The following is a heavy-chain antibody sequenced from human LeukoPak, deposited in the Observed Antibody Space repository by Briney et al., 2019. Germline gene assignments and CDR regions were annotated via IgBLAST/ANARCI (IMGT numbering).Heavy chain of an antibody. CDR2: IYTSGST. V-gene: IGHV4-4*07. Sequence: PSETLSLTCTVSGGSISSYYWGWIRQPAGKGLEWIGRIYTSGSTNYNPSLKSRVTMSVDTSKNQFSLKLSSVTAADTAVYYCARHPPRIAVAGGPGDYWGQGTLVTVSS. J-gene: IGHJ4*02. D-gene: IGHD6-19*01. CDR3: ARHPPRIAVAGGPGDY. CDR1: GGSISSYY.